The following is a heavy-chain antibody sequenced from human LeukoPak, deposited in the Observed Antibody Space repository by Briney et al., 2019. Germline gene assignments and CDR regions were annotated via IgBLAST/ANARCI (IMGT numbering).Heavy chain of an antibody. J-gene: IGHJ2*01. CDR2: INPTGGRT. CDR3: ASVVWDCTGGSCYSEAARQGDWYFDL. Sequence: ASVTVSCTPSDYTFTSYFMHWVRQAPGQGLEWMGVINPTGGRTSYAQKFQGRVTMTRDTSTSTVYMELSSLRPEDTAVYYCASVVWDCTGGSCYSEAARQGDWYFDLWGRGTLVTVSS. D-gene: IGHD2-15*01. CDR1: DYTFTSYF. V-gene: IGHV1-46*01.